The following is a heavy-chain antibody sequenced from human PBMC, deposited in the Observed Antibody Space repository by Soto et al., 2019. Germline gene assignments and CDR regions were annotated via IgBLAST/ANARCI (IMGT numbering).Heavy chain of an antibody. Sequence: QVQLQESGPGLVEPSQTLSLICTVSGASIITDGYYWTWIRQHPGKGLEWLGYIHYSGGATYSPSYNPSLQSRIARSVEISKSLFALKLTSVTAADTAVYSCARAQTYYQDSIGYQPFHPGGQGTLGTVSS. CDR3: ARAQTYYQDSIGYQPFHP. J-gene: IGHJ5*02. V-gene: IGHV4-31*03. CDR1: GASIITDGYY. CDR2: IHYSGGATYSP. D-gene: IGHD3-22*01.